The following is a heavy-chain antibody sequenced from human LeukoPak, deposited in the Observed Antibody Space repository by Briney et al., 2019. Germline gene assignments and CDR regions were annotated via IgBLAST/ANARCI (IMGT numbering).Heavy chain of an antibody. J-gene: IGHJ5*02. V-gene: IGHV1-69*04. CDR3: ARVGYSSSWTRWFDP. CDR2: IIPILGIA. CDR1: GYTFTNYG. Sequence: SVTVSCKASGYTFTNYGISWVRQAPGQGVEWMGRIIPILGIANYAQKFQGRVTITADKSTSTAYMELSSLRSEDTAVYYCARVGYSSSWTRWFDPWGQGTLVTVSS. D-gene: IGHD6-13*01.